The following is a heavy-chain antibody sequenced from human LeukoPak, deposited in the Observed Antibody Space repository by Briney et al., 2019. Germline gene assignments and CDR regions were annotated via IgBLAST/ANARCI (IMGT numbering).Heavy chain of an antibody. D-gene: IGHD2-8*01. Sequence: PSETLSLTCTVSGGSISSGGYYWSWIRQHPGKGLEWIGYIYYSGSTYYNPSLKSRVTISVDRSKNQFSLKLSSVTAADTAVYYCARDPTPLNDAFDIWGQGTMVTVSS. CDR1: GGSISSGGYY. V-gene: IGHV4-31*03. J-gene: IGHJ3*02. CDR2: IYYSGST. CDR3: ARDPTPLNDAFDI.